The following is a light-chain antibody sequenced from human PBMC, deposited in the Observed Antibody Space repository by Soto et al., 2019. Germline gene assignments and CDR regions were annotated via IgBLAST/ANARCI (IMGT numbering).Light chain of an antibody. Sequence: EIVLTQSPGTLSLSPGERATLSCRASQSVSSSHLAWYQQNPGQAPRLIIYGATSRATGIPDRFSGSGSGTDGTRTISRLEPEDFAVYYCQQYGTSAGTFGQGTKVDIK. CDR2: GAT. V-gene: IGKV3-20*01. J-gene: IGKJ1*01. CDR1: QSVSSSH. CDR3: QQYGTSAGT.